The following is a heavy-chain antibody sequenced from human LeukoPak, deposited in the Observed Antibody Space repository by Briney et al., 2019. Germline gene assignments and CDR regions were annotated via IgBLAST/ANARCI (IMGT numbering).Heavy chain of an antibody. Sequence: ASVKVSCNASGYTFTAYYMHWVRQAPGQGLEWMGWINPNSGGTNYAQKFQGRVTMTRDTSIRTAYMELSSLRSDDTAVYYCARDFNTPSLDYWGQGTLVTVSS. CDR3: ARDFNTPSLDY. D-gene: IGHD2/OR15-2a*01. CDR2: INPNSGGT. J-gene: IGHJ4*02. V-gene: IGHV1-2*02. CDR1: GYTFTAYY.